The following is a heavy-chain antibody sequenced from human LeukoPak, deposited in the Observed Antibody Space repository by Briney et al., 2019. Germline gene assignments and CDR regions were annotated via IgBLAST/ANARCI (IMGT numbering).Heavy chain of an antibody. CDR1: GGSSSSSSYF. D-gene: IGHD3-3*01. CDR3: ARQKTTFGVVKGSHFDY. CDR2: NYYSRST. Sequence: PSETLSLTCTVSGGSSSSSSYFWGSIRQPPGKVLEWIGSNYYSRSTYYNPSLKSRVAISEDTSKNQFSLKLSSVTAADTAVYYCARQKTTFGVVKGSHFDYWGQGTLVTVSS. V-gene: IGHV4-39*01. J-gene: IGHJ4*02.